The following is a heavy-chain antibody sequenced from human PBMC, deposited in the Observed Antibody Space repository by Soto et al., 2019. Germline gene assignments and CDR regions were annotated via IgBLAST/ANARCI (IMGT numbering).Heavy chain of an antibody. J-gene: IGHJ4*02. CDR2: INHSGST. CDR1: GGSFSGYY. Sequence: PSETLSLTCAVYGGSFSGYYWSRIRQPPGKGLEWIGEINHSGSTNYNPSLKSRVTISVDTSKNQFSLKLSSVTAADTAVYYCARGGVAAAGSPGTYYFDYWGQGTLVTVSS. CDR3: ARGGVAAAGSPGTYYFDY. V-gene: IGHV4-34*01. D-gene: IGHD6-13*01.